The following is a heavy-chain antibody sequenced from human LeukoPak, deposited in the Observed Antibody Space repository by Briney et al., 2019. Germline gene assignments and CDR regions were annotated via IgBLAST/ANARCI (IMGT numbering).Heavy chain of an antibody. J-gene: IGHJ4*02. V-gene: IGHV3-21*01. Sequence: GGSLRLSCAASGFIFSRYSMNWVRQAPGKGLEWVASISSSSSFIHYTDSVKGRFTISRDNAKNSLYLQMNSLRAEDTAVYYCARDPPLGSCSTISCPHLDYWGQGTLVTVSS. D-gene: IGHD2-2*01. CDR3: ARDPPLGSCSTISCPHLDY. CDR2: ISSSSSFI. CDR1: GFIFSRYS.